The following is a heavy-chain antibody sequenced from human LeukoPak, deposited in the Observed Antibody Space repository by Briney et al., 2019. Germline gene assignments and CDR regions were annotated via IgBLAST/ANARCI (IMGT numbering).Heavy chain of an antibody. Sequence: PGGSLRLSCAGSGFNFSSYAMSWVRQAPGKGLEWVSVITGSGGSTYYADSVKGRFTISRDNSKNTLYLQMNSLRAEDTAIYYCAKDGQLSYWGQGTLVTVSS. CDR2: ITGSGGST. CDR1: GFNFSSYA. V-gene: IGHV3-23*01. CDR3: AKDGQLSY. J-gene: IGHJ4*02. D-gene: IGHD6-6*01.